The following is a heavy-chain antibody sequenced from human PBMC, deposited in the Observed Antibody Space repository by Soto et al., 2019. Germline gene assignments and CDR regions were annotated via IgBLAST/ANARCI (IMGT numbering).Heavy chain of an antibody. CDR3: SRPGNGGDSSQVFDF. V-gene: IGHV1-18*01. D-gene: IGHD3-10*01. J-gene: IGHJ3*01. Sequence: GASVKVSCEASGYTFTSYGISWVRQAPGQGLEWMGWISAYNGNTNYAQKLQGRVTMTTDTSTSTAYMELRSLRSDDTAVYYCSRPGNGGDSSQVFDFGLQGTRVPVS. CDR1: GYTFTSYG. CDR2: ISAYNGNT.